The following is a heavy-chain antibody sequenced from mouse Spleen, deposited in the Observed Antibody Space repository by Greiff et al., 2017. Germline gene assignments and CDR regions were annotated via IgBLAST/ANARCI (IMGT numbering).Heavy chain of an antibody. V-gene: IGHV5-16*01. CDR2: INYDGSST. J-gene: IGHJ4*01. CDR3: ARDQGNYDAMDY. Sequence: EVKLMESEGGLVQPGSSMKLSCTASGFTFSDYYMAWVRQVPEKGLEWVANINYDGSSTYYLDSLKSRFIISRDNAKNILYLQMSSLKSEDTATYYCARDQGNYDAMDYWGQGTSVTVSS. D-gene: IGHD2-1*01. CDR1: GFTFSDYY.